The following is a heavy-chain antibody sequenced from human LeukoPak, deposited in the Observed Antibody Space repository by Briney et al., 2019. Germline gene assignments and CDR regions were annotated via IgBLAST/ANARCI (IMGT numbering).Heavy chain of an antibody. D-gene: IGHD6-13*01. CDR1: GYTFTSYA. Sequence: ASVKVSCKASGYTFTSYAMNWVRQAPGQGLEWMGGIIPIFGTANYAQKFQGRVTITADESTSTAYMELSSLRSEDTAVYYCARVLGGILAAAGFDYWGQGTLVTVSS. J-gene: IGHJ4*02. V-gene: IGHV1-69*13. CDR3: ARVLGGILAAAGFDY. CDR2: IIPIFGTA.